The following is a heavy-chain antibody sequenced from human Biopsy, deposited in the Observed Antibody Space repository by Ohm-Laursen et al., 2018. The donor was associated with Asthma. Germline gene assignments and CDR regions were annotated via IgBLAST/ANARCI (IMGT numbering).Heavy chain of an antibody. CDR2: ISVYNGNT. CDR1: GYTFNSAG. D-gene: IGHD3-10*01. J-gene: IGHJ6*02. Sequence: ASVTVSRKSSGYTFNSAGITWVRQAPGQGLEWMGWISVYNGNTRVAQKLQDRVTMITDTSTSTAYMELRSLRSDDTAVYFCARAVDYSHYYGIDVWGQGTTVTVS. CDR3: ARAVDYSHYYGIDV. V-gene: IGHV1-18*01.